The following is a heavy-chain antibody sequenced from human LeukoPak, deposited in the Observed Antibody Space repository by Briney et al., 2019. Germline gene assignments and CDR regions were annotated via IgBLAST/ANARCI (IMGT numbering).Heavy chain of an antibody. CDR1: GYSFTSYW. Sequence: GESLKISCKGSGYSFTSYWIGWVRQMSGKGLEWMGIIYPGDSDTRYSPSFQGQVTISADKSISTAYLRWSSVKASDIALYYSAGPIYYYSRVAHFWGQETLVTVSS. CDR2: IYPGDSDT. D-gene: IGHD3-22*01. CDR3: AGPIYYYSRVAHF. J-gene: IGHJ4*02. V-gene: IGHV5-51*01.